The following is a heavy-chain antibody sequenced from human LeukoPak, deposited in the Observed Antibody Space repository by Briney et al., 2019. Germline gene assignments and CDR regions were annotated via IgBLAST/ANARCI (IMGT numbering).Heavy chain of an antibody. V-gene: IGHV4-59*01. CDR2: IYFSGST. CDR3: VRDKGDVTRASSETFDY. Sequence: SEALPLTCTVSGGSISSYYWSWIRQPPAKELEWIGYIYFSGSTNYNPSLKSRVAIAVDTSKNHFSLKPSSVTAADTAVYYSVRDKGDVTRASSETFDYWGQGAPVTVSS. CDR1: GGSISSYY. D-gene: IGHD5-24*01. J-gene: IGHJ4*02.